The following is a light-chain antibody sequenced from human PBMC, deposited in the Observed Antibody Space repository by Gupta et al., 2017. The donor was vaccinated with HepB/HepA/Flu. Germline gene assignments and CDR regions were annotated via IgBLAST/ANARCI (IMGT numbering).Light chain of an antibody. V-gene: IGKV1-17*01. CDR3: LQRNSYPLT. CDR2: TAS. Sequence: NQLTQSPSSLSASVGDRVTITCRASQGIRDDLSWYQQKPGRAPKRLIYTASSLQNGVPSRFSGSGSGTEFTLTISSLQPEDSATYYCLQRNSYPLTFGQGTRLEI. CDR1: QGIRDD. J-gene: IGKJ5*01.